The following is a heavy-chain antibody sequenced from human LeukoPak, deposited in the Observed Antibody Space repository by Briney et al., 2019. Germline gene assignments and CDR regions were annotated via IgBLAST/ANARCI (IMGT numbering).Heavy chain of an antibody. J-gene: IGHJ5*02. CDR2: IIPIFGTA. Sequence: ASVKVSCKASGGTFSSYAISWVRQAPGQGLEWMGGIIPIFGTANYAQKFPGRVTITADEATSPAYMELSSLRSEDTAVYYCARDLEGWFDPWGQGTLVTVSS. V-gene: IGHV1-69*13. CDR3: ARDLEGWFDP. CDR1: GGTFSSYA.